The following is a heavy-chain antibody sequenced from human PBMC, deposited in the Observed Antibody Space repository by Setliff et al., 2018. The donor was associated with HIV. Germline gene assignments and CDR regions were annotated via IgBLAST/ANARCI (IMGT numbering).Heavy chain of an antibody. Sequence: SETLSLTCAVSGYSISRGYFWVWVRQPPGKGLEWIGSVSHSGNTDYNISLRSRVTISIDNSNNHFSLKLRSVTAADTAVYYCVSQPESRWQIEYWGQGTLVTVSS. CDR3: VSQPESRWQIEY. CDR2: VSHSGNT. CDR1: GYSISRGYF. J-gene: IGHJ4*02. D-gene: IGHD3-10*01. V-gene: IGHV4-38-2*01.